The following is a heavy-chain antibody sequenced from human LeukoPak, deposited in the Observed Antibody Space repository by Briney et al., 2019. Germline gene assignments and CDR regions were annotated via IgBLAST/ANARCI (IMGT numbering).Heavy chain of an antibody. D-gene: IGHD4/OR15-4a*01. CDR2: IYYSGST. J-gene: IGHJ6*02. V-gene: IGHV4-39*01. CDR3: ARHDYPAFSYYYGMDV. Sequence: SETLSLTCTVSGGYISSSSYYWGWIRQPPGEGLEWIGCIYYSGSTYYNPSLKSRVTISVDTSKSQFSLKLSSVTAADTAVYYCARHDYPAFSYYYGMDVWGQGTTVTVSS. CDR1: GGYISSSSYY.